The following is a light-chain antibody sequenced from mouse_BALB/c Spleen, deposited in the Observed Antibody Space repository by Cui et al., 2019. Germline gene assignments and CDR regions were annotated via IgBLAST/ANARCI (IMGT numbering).Light chain of an antibody. Sequence: QIVPTQSPAIMSASPGEKVTLTCNASSSVRSSYLNWYQQKPGSSPKLWIYSTANLASGVPARFSGSGSGTSYSLTISSMEAEDAASYFCHQWSSYPPTFGGGTKLEIK. CDR3: HQWSSYPPT. CDR1: SSVRSSY. CDR2: STA. V-gene: IGKV4-79*01. J-gene: IGKJ2*01.